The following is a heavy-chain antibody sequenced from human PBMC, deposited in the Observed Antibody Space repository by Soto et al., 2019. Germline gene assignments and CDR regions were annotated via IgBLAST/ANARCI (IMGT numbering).Heavy chain of an antibody. CDR2: ISPSSSFL. CDR3: ARVGTDYGSGSPYYSDY. D-gene: IGHD3-10*01. V-gene: IGHV3-21*06. CDR1: GFSFRSYY. J-gene: IGHJ4*02. Sequence: EVQLVESGGGLVKPGGSLRLSCAASGFSFRSYYMNWVRQAPGRGLEWVSSISPSSSFLNYADSVKGRFTISRDNAKSSVSLQMNSLRGEDTAVYYCARVGTDYGSGSPYYSDYWGQGTLVTVSS.